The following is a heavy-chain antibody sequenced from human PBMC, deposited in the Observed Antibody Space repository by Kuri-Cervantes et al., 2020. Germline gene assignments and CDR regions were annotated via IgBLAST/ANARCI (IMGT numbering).Heavy chain of an antibody. V-gene: IGHV1-18*01. Sequence: ASVKVSCKTSGYTFTDYDINWVRQAPGQGLEWMGWISAYNGNTNYAQKLQGRVTMTTDTSTSTAYMELRSLRSDDTAVYYCARVHSSGYYYTYYYGMDVWGQGTTVTVSS. CDR2: ISAYNGNT. D-gene: IGHD3-22*01. CDR1: GYTFTDYD. CDR3: ARVHSSGYYYTYYYGMDV. J-gene: IGHJ6*02.